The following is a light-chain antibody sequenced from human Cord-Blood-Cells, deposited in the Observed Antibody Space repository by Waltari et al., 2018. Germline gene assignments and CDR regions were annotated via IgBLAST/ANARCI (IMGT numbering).Light chain of an antibody. Sequence: DMQMTQSPSTLSASVGDRVTITCRANQSINSWVAWYQQKPGKAPKLRIYKAASLESGVPSRFSGSGSGTEFTLTISSLQPDDFATYYCQQYNSYSGAFGQGTKVEIK. CDR3: QQYNSYSGA. CDR2: KAA. J-gene: IGKJ1*01. CDR1: QSINSW. V-gene: IGKV1-5*03.